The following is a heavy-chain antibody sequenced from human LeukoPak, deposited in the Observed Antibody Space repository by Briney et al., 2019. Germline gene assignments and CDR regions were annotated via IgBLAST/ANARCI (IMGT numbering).Heavy chain of an antibody. CDR3: AREGGGPIPAADTHYFDY. CDR2: INHSGST. Sequence: SETLSLTCAVYGGSFSGYYWSWIRQPPGKGLEWIGEINHSGSTNYNPSLKSRVTISVDTSKNQFSLKLSSVTAADTAVYYCAREGGGPIPAADTHYFDYWGQGTLVTVSS. D-gene: IGHD2-2*01. J-gene: IGHJ4*02. V-gene: IGHV4-34*01. CDR1: GGSFSGYY.